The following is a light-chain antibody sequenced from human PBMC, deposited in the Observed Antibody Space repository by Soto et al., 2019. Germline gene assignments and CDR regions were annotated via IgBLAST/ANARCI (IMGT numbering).Light chain of an antibody. CDR1: SSDIGTYDF. CDR3: NSYTSSSTLVV. Sequence: QSALTQPASVSGSPGQSITISCTGTSSDIGTYDFVSWYQQYPGKAPKLIIYDVTNRPSGVSNRFSGSKSGNTASLTISGLQAEDEANYFCNSYTSSSTLVVFGGGTKLTVL. J-gene: IGLJ2*01. CDR2: DVT. V-gene: IGLV2-14*01.